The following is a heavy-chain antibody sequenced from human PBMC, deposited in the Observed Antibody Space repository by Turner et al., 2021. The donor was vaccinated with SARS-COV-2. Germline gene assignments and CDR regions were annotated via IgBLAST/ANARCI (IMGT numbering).Heavy chain of an antibody. D-gene: IGHD3-16*02. CDR2: MNPNSGNT. J-gene: IGHJ4*02. Sequence: QVQLVQSGAEVKKPGASVKVSCKASGYTFSNYDLNWVRQATGQGLEWMGRMNPNSGNTGYAQKFQGRVTMTRNTTISTAYMELSSLRSEDTAVYYCARGMFRFGGVIVRPFDYWGQGTLVTVSS. V-gene: IGHV1-8*01. CDR3: ARGMFRFGGVIVRPFDY. CDR1: GYTFSNYD.